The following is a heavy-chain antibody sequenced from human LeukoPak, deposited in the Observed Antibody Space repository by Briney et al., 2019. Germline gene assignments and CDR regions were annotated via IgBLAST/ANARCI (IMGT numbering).Heavy chain of an antibody. CDR1: GGSFSGYY. J-gene: IGHJ5*02. CDR2: INHSGST. Sequence: KPSETLPLTCAVYGGSFSGYYWSWIRQPPGKGLEWIGEINHSGSTNYKPSLKSRVTISVDTSKNQFSLKLSSVTAADTAVYYCARGGYYGSGNDFRFDPWGQGTLVTVSS. CDR3: ARGGYYGSGNDFRFDP. V-gene: IGHV4-34*01. D-gene: IGHD3-10*01.